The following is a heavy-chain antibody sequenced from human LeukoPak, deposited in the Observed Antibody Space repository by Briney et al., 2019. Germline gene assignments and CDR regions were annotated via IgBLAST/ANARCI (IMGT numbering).Heavy chain of an antibody. CDR2: IYYSGST. V-gene: IGHV4-59*08. CDR1: GGSISSYY. D-gene: IGHD2-2*01. J-gene: IGHJ4*02. Sequence: SETLSLTCTVSGGSISSYYWSWIRQPPGKGLEWIGYIYYSGSTNYNPSLKSRVTISVDTSKNQFSLKLSSVTAADTAVYYCARHESAVVVPSDWGQGTLVTVSS. CDR3: ARHESAVVVPSD.